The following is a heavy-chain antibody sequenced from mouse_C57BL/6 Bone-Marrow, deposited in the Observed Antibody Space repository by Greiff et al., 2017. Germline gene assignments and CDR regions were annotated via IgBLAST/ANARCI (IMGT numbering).Heavy chain of an antibody. CDR3: ARDYYGGSYWYFDF. D-gene: IGHD1-1*01. CDR1: GYTFTSYT. V-gene: IGHV1-4*01. Sequence: QVQLQQSGAELARPGASVKMSCKASGYTFTSYTMHWVKQRPGQGLEWIGYINPSSGYTKYNQKIKDKATLTADKSSSTAYMQLSSLTSEDSAVYYCARDYYGGSYWYFDFWGTGTTVTVSS. CDR2: INPSSGYT. J-gene: IGHJ1*03.